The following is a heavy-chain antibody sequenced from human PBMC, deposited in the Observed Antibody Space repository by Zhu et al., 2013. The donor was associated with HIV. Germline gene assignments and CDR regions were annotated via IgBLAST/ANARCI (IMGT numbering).Heavy chain of an antibody. D-gene: IGHD5-18*01. CDR2: IIPIFGTA. CDR3: ARDQGPRRYSYGTTNFDY. Sequence: QVQLVQSGAEVKKPGSSVKVSCKASGGTFSSYAISWVRQAPGQGLEWMGGIIPIFGTANYAQKFQGRVTITADESTSTAYMELSSLRSEDTAVYYCARDQGPRRYSYGTTNFDYWGQGTLVTVSS. CDR1: GGTFSSYA. V-gene: IGHV1-69*01. J-gene: IGHJ4*02.